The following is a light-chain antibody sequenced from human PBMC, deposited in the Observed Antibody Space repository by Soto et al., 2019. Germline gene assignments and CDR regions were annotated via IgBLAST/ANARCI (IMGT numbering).Light chain of an antibody. CDR2: LEGSGTY. CDR1: SGHSNYS. Sequence: QAVVTQSSSASASLGSSVKLTCSLSSGHSNYSIAWHQQQPGKAPRYLMKLEGSGTYNKGSGVPDRFSGSSSGADRYLTISNLQFEDEADYYCETWDSNTWMFGGGTKLTVL. CDR3: ETWDSNTWM. J-gene: IGLJ3*02. V-gene: IGLV4-60*02.